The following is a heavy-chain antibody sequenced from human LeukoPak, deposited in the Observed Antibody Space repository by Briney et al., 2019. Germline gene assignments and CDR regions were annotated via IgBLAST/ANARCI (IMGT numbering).Heavy chain of an antibody. CDR3: ARFPARRDGYKAVRGGIVWGDY. D-gene: IGHD5-24*01. CDR2: MNPNSGNT. V-gene: IGHV1-8*01. CDR1: GYTFTSYD. J-gene: IGHJ4*02. Sequence: GASVKVSCKASGYTFTSYDINWVRQATGQGLEWMGWMNPNSGNTGYAQKFQGRVTMTRNTSISTAYMELSSLRSEDTAVYYCARFPARRDGYKAVRGGIVWGDYWGQGTLVTVSS.